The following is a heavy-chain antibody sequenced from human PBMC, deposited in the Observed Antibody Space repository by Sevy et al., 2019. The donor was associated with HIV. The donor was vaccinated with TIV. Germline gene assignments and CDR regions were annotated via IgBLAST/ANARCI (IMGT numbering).Heavy chain of an antibody. J-gene: IGHJ4*02. Sequence: ASVKVSCKASGGTFSGYAISWVRQAPGQGLEWMGGIIPIFGTANYAQKFQGRVTITADESTSTAYMELSSLRSEETAVYYCARGVSSYGFWPARATKYYFDYWGQGTLVTVSS. CDR2: IIPIFGTA. CDR1: GGTFSGYA. D-gene: IGHD5-18*01. V-gene: IGHV1-69*13. CDR3: ARGVSSYGFWPARATKYYFDY.